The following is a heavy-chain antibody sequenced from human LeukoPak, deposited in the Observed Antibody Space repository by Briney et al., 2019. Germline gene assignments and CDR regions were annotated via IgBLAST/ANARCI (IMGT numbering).Heavy chain of an antibody. CDR3: ARYKRHYYGSSLFDY. CDR1: GFTFSSYE. V-gene: IGHV4-34*01. CDR2: INHSGST. J-gene: IGHJ4*02. D-gene: IGHD3-10*01. Sequence: GPLRLSCAASGFTFSSYEMRWARPAREEGVEGIGEINHSGSTNYNPSLKSRVTISVYTSKIQSSLRLSSVTAADTAVYYCARYKRHYYGSSLFDYWGQGTLVTVSS.